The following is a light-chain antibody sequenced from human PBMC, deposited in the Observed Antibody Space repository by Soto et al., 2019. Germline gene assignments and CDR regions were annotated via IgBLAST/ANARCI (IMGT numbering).Light chain of an antibody. CDR1: QSISSNY. CDR2: GAS. V-gene: IGKV3-20*01. J-gene: IGKJ2*01. Sequence: EIVLTQSPGTLSLSPGERATLFCRASQSISSNYLAWYQQKPGQAPRLLIYGASRRATGIPDRFSGSGSGTDFTLTISRLEPEDFAVYYCQQYGSSTYTFGQGTKLEIK. CDR3: QQYGSSTYT.